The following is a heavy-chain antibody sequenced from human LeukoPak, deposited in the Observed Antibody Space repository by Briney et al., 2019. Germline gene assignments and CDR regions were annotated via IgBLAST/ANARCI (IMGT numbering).Heavy chain of an antibody. J-gene: IGHJ6*03. Sequence: PGGSLRLSCAASGFTFSNYGMHWVRQAPGKGLEGVAFIRSDGINKYHADSVKGRFTISRDNSKNTLYLQMNSLRAEDTAVYYCAKLGKTENHYGSGIFSHYYYMDVWGKGTTVTISS. CDR3: AKLGKTENHYGSGIFSHYYYMDV. D-gene: IGHD3-10*01. CDR2: IRSDGINK. CDR1: GFTFSNYG. V-gene: IGHV3-30*02.